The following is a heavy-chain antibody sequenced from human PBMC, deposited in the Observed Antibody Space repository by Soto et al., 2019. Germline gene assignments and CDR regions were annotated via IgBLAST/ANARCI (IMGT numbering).Heavy chain of an antibody. Sequence: VQLVQSGGEVKKPGASVKVSCKTSNYNFDSDGITWVRQAPGQGLEWMGWIYVSNGYTNYAQKFEDRVTLTTDTSTRTVYMELRSLRSDDPAVYYCANRGNPLMDVWGQGTTVTVSS. V-gene: IGHV1-18*01. CDR2: IYVSNGYT. J-gene: IGHJ6*02. CDR3: ANRGNPLMDV. CDR1: NYNFDSDG.